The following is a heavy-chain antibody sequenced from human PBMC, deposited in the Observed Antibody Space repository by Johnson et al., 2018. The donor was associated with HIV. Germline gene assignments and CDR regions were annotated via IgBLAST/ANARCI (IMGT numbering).Heavy chain of an antibody. D-gene: IGHD1-26*01. CDR2: IKCNNDGRTT. Sequence: VPLVDSRGGVVLPGRSLRLSCPASGFTFDDYVFIWVRQAPGNGLEWVVRIKCNNDGRTTDYAAPAKGTFTISRDDSKNTLYLQMNSLKTEDTAVYYCRSWGIVGALGAFDIWGQGTMVTVSS. J-gene: IGHJ3*02. CDR1: GFTFDDYV. V-gene: IGHV3-15*01. CDR3: RSWGIVGALGAFDI.